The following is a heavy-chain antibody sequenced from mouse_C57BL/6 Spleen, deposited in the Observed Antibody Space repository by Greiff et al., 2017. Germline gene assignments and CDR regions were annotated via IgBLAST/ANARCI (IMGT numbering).Heavy chain of an antibody. J-gene: IGHJ2*01. CDR3: TRELGQDYFDY. D-gene: IGHD4-1*01. CDR1: GFTFSSYA. Sequence: EVMLVESGEGLVKPGGSLKLSCAASGFTFSSYAMSWVRQTPEKRLEWVAYISSGGDYIYYADTVKGRFTISRDNARNTLYLQMSSLKSEDTAMYYCTRELGQDYFDYWGQGTTLTVSS. V-gene: IGHV5-9-1*02. CDR2: ISSGGDYI.